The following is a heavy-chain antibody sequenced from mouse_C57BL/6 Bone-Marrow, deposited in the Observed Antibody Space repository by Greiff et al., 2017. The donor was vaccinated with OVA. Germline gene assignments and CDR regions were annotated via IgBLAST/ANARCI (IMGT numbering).Heavy chain of an antibody. V-gene: IGHV1-82*01. Sequence: VQLQQSGPELVKPGASVKISCKASGYAFSSSWMNWVKQRPGKGLEWIGRIYPGDGDTNYNGKFKGKATLTVDKPSSTAYMQLSSLTSEDSAVYYCARKDPGPDYWGQGTTLTVSS. D-gene: IGHD4-1*01. CDR3: ARKDPGPDY. CDR2: IYPGDGDT. CDR1: GYAFSSSW. J-gene: IGHJ2*01.